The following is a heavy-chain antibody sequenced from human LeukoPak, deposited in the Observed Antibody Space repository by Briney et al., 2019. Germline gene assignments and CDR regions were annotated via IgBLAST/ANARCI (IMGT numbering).Heavy chain of an antibody. J-gene: IGHJ4*02. CDR2: IYYTGST. CDR1: GGSISTYY. CDR3: ATSGYSSSWYNIDS. Sequence: SETLSLTCTLSGGSISTYYWSWVRQPPGKGLEWIGYIYYTGSTDYNPSLKSRVTMSVDTSKNQFSLKLSSVTAADTAVYYCATSGYSSSWYNIDSWGQGTLVTVSS. V-gene: IGHV4-59*12. D-gene: IGHD6-13*01.